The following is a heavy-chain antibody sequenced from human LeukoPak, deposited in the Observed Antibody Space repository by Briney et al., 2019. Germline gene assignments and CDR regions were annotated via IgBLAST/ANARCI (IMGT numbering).Heavy chain of an antibody. CDR3: VRDPSNSGTWFDL. CDR1: GFNLSDYW. Sequence: PGGSLRLSCAASGFNLSDYWMHWVRQSPGKGLVWVSRLGTDGNYTNYADSVTGRFTISRDNAKNTLYLQMDSLRAEDTSFYYCVRDPSNSGTWFDLWGQGTLVTVSS. V-gene: IGHV3-74*01. D-gene: IGHD4-11*01. J-gene: IGHJ5*02. CDR2: LGTDGNYT.